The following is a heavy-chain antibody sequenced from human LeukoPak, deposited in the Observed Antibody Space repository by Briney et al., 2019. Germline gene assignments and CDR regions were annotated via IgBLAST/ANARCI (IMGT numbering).Heavy chain of an antibody. V-gene: IGHV4-4*02. J-gene: IGHJ3*02. D-gene: IGHD1-26*01. CDR1: GGSISSSNW. CDR3: ARHSTTWEPRDAFDI. Sequence: PSETLSLTCAVSGGSISSSNWWSWVRQPPGKGLEWIGEIYHSGSTNYNPSLKSRVTISVDKSKNQFSLKLSSVTAADTAIYYCARHSTTWEPRDAFDIWCQGTMVTVSS. CDR2: IYHSGST.